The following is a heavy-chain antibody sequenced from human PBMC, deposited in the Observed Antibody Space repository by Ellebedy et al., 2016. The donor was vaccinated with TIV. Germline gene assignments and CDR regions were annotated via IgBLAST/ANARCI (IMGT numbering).Heavy chain of an antibody. J-gene: IGHJ4*02. V-gene: IGHV3-48*04. D-gene: IGHD6-13*01. CDR2: ISNGGSIV. CDR3: ARETGYSSTGPFDS. Sequence: GESLKTSCSASGFTFSSYSMNWVRQAPGKGLEWISYISNGGSIVNYADSVQARVTISRDDAKNSLYLQMNSLRAEDTAVYHCARETGYSSTGPFDSWGQGTLVTVSS. CDR1: GFTFSSYS.